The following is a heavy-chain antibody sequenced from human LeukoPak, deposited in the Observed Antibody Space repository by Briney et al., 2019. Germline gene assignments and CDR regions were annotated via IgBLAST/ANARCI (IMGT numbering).Heavy chain of an antibody. CDR1: GASISSDNW. V-gene: IGHV4-4*02. J-gene: IGHJ5*02. CDR3: ARNPVAVAPSGFDR. D-gene: IGHD6-19*01. Sequence: PSETLSLTCAVSGASISSDNWWSWVRPPPGKGLEWIGEIFHSGSTNYNPSLKSRVTISVDTSKKHFSLNLTSVTAADTAVYYCARNPVAVAPSGFDRWGQGTLVTVSS. CDR2: IFHSGST.